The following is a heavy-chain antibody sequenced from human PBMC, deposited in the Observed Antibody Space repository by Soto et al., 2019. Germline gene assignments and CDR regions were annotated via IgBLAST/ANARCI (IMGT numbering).Heavy chain of an antibody. CDR3: ARAHNWGGECDIDY. Sequence: ASVKVSCKAPGYTFTSYAMHWVRHAPGQRLEWMGLINAGNGNSKYSKKFQGRVTITRDTSASTAYMELSSLRSEDTAVYYCARAHNWGGECDIDYWGQGTLVTVSS. J-gene: IGHJ4*02. CDR2: INAGNGNS. CDR1: GYTFTSYA. D-gene: IGHD2-21*01. V-gene: IGHV1-3*01.